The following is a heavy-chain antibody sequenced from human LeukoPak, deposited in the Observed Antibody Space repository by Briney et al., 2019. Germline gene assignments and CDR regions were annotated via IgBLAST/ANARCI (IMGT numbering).Heavy chain of an antibody. V-gene: IGHV3-9*01. CDR3: ASLRSYYDSSGYYYVDY. J-gene: IGHJ4*02. CDR1: GFTFDDYA. CDR2: ISWNSGSI. Sequence: GRSLRLSCAASGFTFDDYAMHWVRQAPGKGLEWVSGISWNSGSIGYADSVKGRFTISRDNAKNSLYLQMNSLRAEDTAVYYCASLRSYYDSSGYYYVDYWGQGTLVTVSS. D-gene: IGHD3-22*01.